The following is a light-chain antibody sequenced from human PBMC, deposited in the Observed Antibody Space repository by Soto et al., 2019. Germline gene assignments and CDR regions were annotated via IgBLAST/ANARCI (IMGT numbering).Light chain of an antibody. CDR3: QQYNNWPET. Sequence: EIVVTQSPATLSVSPGGRATLSCRASQSVSSNLAWYQQKPGQAPRLLIYGASTRATGIPAKFSGSGSGTEFTLTISSLQSEDFAVYYCQQYNNWPETFGRGTKVDIK. CDR2: GAS. J-gene: IGKJ1*01. V-gene: IGKV3-15*01. CDR1: QSVSSN.